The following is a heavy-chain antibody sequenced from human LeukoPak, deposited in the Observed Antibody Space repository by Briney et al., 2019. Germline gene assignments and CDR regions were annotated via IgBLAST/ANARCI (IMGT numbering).Heavy chain of an antibody. CDR1: GFTFSNYA. V-gene: IGHV3-23*01. Sequence: GGSLRLSCTASGFTFSNYAMTWVRQAPGKGLEWLSVISGSGGSTYHADSVKGRFTISRDNSKSTLFLQMNSLRAEDTAVYYCTEKTSYYDSSGALDYWGQGTLVTVSS. CDR2: ISGSGGST. J-gene: IGHJ4*02. D-gene: IGHD3-22*01. CDR3: TEKTSYYDSSGALDY.